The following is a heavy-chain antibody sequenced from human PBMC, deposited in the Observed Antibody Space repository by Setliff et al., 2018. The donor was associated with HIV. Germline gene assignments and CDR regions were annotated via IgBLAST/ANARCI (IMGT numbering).Heavy chain of an antibody. V-gene: IGHV3-30-3*01. CDR3: AKDWKVWFGELSQDYYYGMDV. Sequence: PGGSLRLSCAASGFIFSSFAMHWVRQAPGKGLEWVAVISFDGSNKYYADSVKGRFTVSRDNSKNTLYLQMNSLRAEDSAVYYCAKDWKVWFGELSQDYYYGMDVWGQGTTVTVSS. CDR1: GFIFSSFA. J-gene: IGHJ6*02. CDR2: ISFDGSNK. D-gene: IGHD3-10*01.